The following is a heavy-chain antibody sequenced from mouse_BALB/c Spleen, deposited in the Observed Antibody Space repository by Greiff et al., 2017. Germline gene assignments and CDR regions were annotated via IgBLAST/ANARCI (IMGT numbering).Heavy chain of an antibody. Sequence: EVMLVESGGGLVQPGGSLKLSCAASGFTFSSYGMSWVRQTPDKRLELVATINSNGGSTYYPDSVKGRFTISRDNAKNTLYLQMSSLKSEDTAMYYCARDRYYAMDYWGQGTSVTVSS. J-gene: IGHJ4*01. CDR2: INSNGGST. CDR1: GFTFSSYG. CDR3: ARDRYYAMDY. V-gene: IGHV5-6-3*01.